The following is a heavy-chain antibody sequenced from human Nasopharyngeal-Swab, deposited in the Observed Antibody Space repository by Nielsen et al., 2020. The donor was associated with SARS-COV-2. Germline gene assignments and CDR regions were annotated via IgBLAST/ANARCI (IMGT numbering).Heavy chain of an antibody. Sequence: ASVNVSCKASGYTFTSYGISWVRQAPGQGLEWMGWISAYNGNTNYAQKLQGRVTMTTDTSTSTAYMELRSLRSDDTAVYYCAREKQARLNDYYYYGMDVWGQGTTVTVSS. CDR2: ISAYNGNT. CDR3: AREKQARLNDYYYYGMDV. CDR1: GYTFTSYG. J-gene: IGHJ6*02. V-gene: IGHV1-18*01. D-gene: IGHD6-6*01.